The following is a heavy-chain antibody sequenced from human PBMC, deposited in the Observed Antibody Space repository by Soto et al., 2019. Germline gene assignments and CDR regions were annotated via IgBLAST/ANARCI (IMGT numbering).Heavy chain of an antibody. CDR2: IYYSGST. J-gene: IGHJ4*02. Sequence: SETLSLTCTVSGGSISSYYWSWIRQPPGKGLEWIGYIYYSGSTNYNPSLKSRVTISVDTSKNQFSLKLSSVTAADTAVYYCARQVAATPTQVDYYFDYWGQGTLVTVSS. CDR3: ARQVAATPTQVDYYFDY. CDR1: GGSISSYY. D-gene: IGHD2-15*01. V-gene: IGHV4-59*01.